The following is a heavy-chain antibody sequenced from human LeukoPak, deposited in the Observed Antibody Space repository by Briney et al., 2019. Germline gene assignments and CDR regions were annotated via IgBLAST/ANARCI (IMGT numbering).Heavy chain of an antibody. V-gene: IGHV3-30*02. CDR3: AREGSPVVAATWFDP. D-gene: IGHD2-15*01. CDR2: IRYDGSNK. Sequence: GGSLRLSCAASGFTFSSYGMHWVRQAPGKGLEWVAFIRYDGSNKYYADSVKGRFTISRDNSKNTLYLQMNSLRAEDTAVYYCAREGSPVVAATWFDPWGQGTLVTVSS. CDR1: GFTFSSYG. J-gene: IGHJ5*02.